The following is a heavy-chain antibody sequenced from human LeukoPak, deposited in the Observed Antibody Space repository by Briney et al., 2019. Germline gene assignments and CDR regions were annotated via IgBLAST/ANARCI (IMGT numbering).Heavy chain of an antibody. J-gene: IGHJ5*02. CDR1: GGTFSSYA. CDR2: IIPIFGTA. V-gene: IGHV1-69*05. Sequence: SVKVSCKASGGTFSSYAISWVRQAPGQGLEWMGRIIPIFGTANYSQKFQGKVTITTDESTSKAYMELSSLRSEATAVYYCARDIVVVVAATPPSVDNWFDPWGQGTLVTVSS. CDR3: ARDIVVVVAATPPSVDNWFDP. D-gene: IGHD2-15*01.